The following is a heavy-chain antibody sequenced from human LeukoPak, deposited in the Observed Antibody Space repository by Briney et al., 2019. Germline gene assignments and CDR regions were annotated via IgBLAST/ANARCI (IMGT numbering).Heavy chain of an antibody. CDR3: AGGSDFLPVYYCGMDV. J-gene: IGHJ6*02. D-gene: IGHD3-3*01. CDR1: GFTFSDYY. CDR2: ISSSGSTI. Sequence: GGSLRLSCAASGFTFSDYYMSWIRQAPGKGLEWVSYISSSGSTIYYADSVKGRFTISRDNAKNSLYLQMNSLRAEDTAVYYCAGGSDFLPVYYCGMDVWGQGTTVTVSS. V-gene: IGHV3-11*01.